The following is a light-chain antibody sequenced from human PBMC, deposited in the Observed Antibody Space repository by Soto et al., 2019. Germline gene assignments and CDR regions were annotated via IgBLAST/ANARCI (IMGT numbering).Light chain of an antibody. J-gene: IGLJ1*01. CDR3: SSYTSINSGV. CDR2: EVI. Sequence: QSALTQPASVSGSPGQSITISCTGTISDDYVSWYQQSPGKVPKLLIYEVINRPSEVSDRFSGSKSGNTASLTISGLQSEDEGQYFCSSYTSINSGVFGTGTKLTVL. V-gene: IGLV2-14*01. CDR1: ISDDY.